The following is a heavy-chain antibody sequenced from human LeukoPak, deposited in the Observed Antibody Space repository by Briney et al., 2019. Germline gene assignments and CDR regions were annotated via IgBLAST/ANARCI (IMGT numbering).Heavy chain of an antibody. CDR2: IYYSGST. J-gene: IGHJ5*02. Sequence: MTSETLSLTCTVSGGSVNSGSYFWSWIRQPPGKGLEWIGYIYYSGSTNYNPSLKSRVTISVDTSKNQFSLKLSSVTAADTAVYYCARRYCSAGSCYSDNWFDPWGQGTLVTVSS. CDR3: ARRYCSAGSCYSDNWFDP. V-gene: IGHV4-61*01. CDR1: GGSVNSGSYF. D-gene: IGHD2-15*01.